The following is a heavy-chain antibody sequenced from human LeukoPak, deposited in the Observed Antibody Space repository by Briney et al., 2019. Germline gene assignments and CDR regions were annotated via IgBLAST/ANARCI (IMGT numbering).Heavy chain of an antibody. CDR1: GYTCINYG. Sequence: ASVKVSCKESGYTCINYGISWVRQAPGQGLEWMGWISPYNGNTNYAQKLQGRVTMTTDTSTSTAYTELRSLRSDDTAVYYCARERYCSGRNCYSGIIYYWGQGTLVTVSS. D-gene: IGHD2-15*01. CDR3: ARERYCSGRNCYSGIIYY. V-gene: IGHV1-18*01. CDR2: ISPYNGNT. J-gene: IGHJ4*02.